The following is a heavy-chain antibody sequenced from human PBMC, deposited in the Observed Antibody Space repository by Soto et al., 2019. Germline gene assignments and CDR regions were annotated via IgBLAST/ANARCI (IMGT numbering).Heavy chain of an antibody. CDR1: GGTFSSYA. J-gene: IGHJ6*02. Sequence: QVQLVQSGAEVKKPGSSVKVSCKASGGTFSSYAISWVRQAPGQGLEWMGGIIPIFGTANYAQKFQGRVTITADESTSTAYMELSSLRSEDTAVYYCARVPYYGSGSYRPNYYYGMDVWGQGTTVTVSS. V-gene: IGHV1-69*01. CDR3: ARVPYYGSGSYRPNYYYGMDV. CDR2: IIPIFGTA. D-gene: IGHD3-10*01.